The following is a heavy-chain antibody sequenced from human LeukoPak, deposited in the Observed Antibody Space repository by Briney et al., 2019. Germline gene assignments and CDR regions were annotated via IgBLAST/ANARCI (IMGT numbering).Heavy chain of an antibody. V-gene: IGHV4-59*01. CDR1: GGAISSYY. CDR3: GRGKRWLQSPFDY. Sequence: SETLSLTCTVSGGAISSYYWSWIRQPPGKGLEWIGYIQYSGSSNYKSSLKSRITISVDTSQNHFSLKVSSVTAADTAVYYCGRGKRWLQSPFDYWGQGTLVTVSS. CDR2: IQYSGSS. D-gene: IGHD5-24*01. J-gene: IGHJ4*02.